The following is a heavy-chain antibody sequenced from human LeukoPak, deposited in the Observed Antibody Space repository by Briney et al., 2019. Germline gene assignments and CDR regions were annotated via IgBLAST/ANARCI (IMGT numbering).Heavy chain of an antibody. CDR3: ATWAGAVIVDKNGGVY. V-gene: IGHV1-24*01. CDR1: GYSLTELS. D-gene: IGHD3-22*01. J-gene: IGHJ4*02. Sequence: ASVKVSCKVPGYSLTELSMHWVRQTPGKGLEWMGGFDPEAGETIYAQKFQGRVTMTEDTSTDTAYMELSSLRSEDTTVFYCATWAGAVIVDKNGGVYWGQGTLVTVPS. CDR2: FDPEAGET.